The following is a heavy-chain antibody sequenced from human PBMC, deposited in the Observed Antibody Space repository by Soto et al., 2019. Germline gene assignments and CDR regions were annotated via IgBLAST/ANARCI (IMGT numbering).Heavy chain of an antibody. CDR2: IKSKALGGTT. D-gene: IGHD3-22*01. CDR1: GFAVSNAW. CDR3: TTDSYSTMIEVRFDY. J-gene: IGHJ4*01. Sequence: GGYLRLSCAGSGFAVSNAWINWVRHVPGKGLERVGRIKSKALGGTTDFAAPVRGRFAITRDDSRNVAYMQMNSLYTEDTALYYCTTDSYSTMIEVRFDYWGHGTLVTVSS. V-gene: IGHV3-15*07.